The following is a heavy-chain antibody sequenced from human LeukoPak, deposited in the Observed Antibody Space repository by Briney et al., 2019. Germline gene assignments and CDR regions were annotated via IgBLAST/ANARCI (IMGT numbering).Heavy chain of an antibody. CDR2: IYHTGST. Sequence: SSETLSLTCTISGGSVSDYYWSWIRQSPGKVLEWIGYIYHTGSTSYSPSLKSRVTISADTSKNQFSLKLSSVTAADTAVYYCARGPRFGELLWHWFDPWGQGTLVTVSS. CDR3: ARGPRFGELLWHWFDP. V-gene: IGHV4-59*02. CDR1: GGSVSDYY. J-gene: IGHJ5*02. D-gene: IGHD3-10*01.